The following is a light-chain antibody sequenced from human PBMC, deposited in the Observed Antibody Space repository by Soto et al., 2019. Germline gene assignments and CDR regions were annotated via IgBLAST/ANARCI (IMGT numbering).Light chain of an antibody. Sequence: QSALTQPASASGSPGQSITISCTGSSSDVGSYNLVSWYQQYLGSPPQLLIYEGSQRPSGISDRFSASKSGNTASLTISGLQAEDEADYYCCSYAGSSTAVFGGGTKVTVL. CDR1: SSDVGSYNL. CDR2: EGS. CDR3: CSYAGSSTAV. J-gene: IGLJ3*02. V-gene: IGLV2-23*01.